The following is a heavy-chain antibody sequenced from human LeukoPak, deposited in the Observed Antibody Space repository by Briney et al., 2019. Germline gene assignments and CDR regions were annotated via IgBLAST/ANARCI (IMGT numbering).Heavy chain of an antibody. D-gene: IGHD3-16*01. CDR1: GFTFSTSW. CDR3: ARGVGGDDFDI. CDR2: INSDGTAT. J-gene: IGHJ3*02. Sequence: PGGSLRLSCAASGFTFSTSWMHWVRQAPGKGLVWVSRINSDGTATSYADSVRGRFTFSRDNAKNTLSLQMNSLRGEDTAVYYCARGVGGDDFDIRGQGTTVTVSS. V-gene: IGHV3-74*01.